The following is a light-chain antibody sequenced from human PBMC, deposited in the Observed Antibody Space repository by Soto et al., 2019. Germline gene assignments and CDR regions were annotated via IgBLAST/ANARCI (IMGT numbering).Light chain of an antibody. CDR2: DIS. CDR1: SSDVGGYNY. V-gene: IGLV2-14*01. Sequence: QSVLTQPASVSGSPGQSITISCTGTSSDVGGYNYVSWYQQHPGKAPKLIIYDISNRPSGVSNRFSGSKSGNTASLAISGLQAEDEADYYCSSYTGSSTLVVFGGGTKLTVI. CDR3: SSYTGSSTLVV. J-gene: IGLJ2*01.